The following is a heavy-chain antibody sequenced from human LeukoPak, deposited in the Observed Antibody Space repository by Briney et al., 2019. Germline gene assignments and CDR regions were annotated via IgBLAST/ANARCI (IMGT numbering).Heavy chain of an antibody. CDR1: GFTFSSYA. CDR2: ISYDGSNK. J-gene: IGHJ4*02. CDR3: ARDKGPGTGGPIAARPGGFDY. V-gene: IGHV3-30-3*01. D-gene: IGHD6-6*01. Sequence: PGGSLRLSCAASGFTFSSYAMHWVRQAPGKGLEWVAVISYDGSNKYYADSVKGRFTISRDNSKNTLYLQMNSLRAEDTAVYYCARDKGPGTGGPIAARPGGFDYWGQGTLVTVSS.